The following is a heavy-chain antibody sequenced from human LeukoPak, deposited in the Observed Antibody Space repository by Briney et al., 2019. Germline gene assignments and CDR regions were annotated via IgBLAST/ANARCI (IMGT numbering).Heavy chain of an antibody. Sequence: PGRSLRLSCAASGFTFSSYGMHWVRQAPGKGLEWVAVISYDGSNKYYADSVKGRFTISRDNSKNTLYLQMNSLTAEDTAVYYCAKSSSSWSSDYWGQGTLVSVSS. CDR2: ISYDGSNK. CDR1: GFTFSSYG. CDR3: AKSSSSWSSDY. J-gene: IGHJ4*02. D-gene: IGHD6-13*01. V-gene: IGHV3-30*18.